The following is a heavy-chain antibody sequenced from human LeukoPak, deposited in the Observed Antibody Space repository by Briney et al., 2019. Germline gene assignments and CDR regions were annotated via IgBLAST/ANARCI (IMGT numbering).Heavy chain of an antibody. V-gene: IGHV4-4*07. CDR2: IYTSGST. CDR1: GGSISSYY. J-gene: IGHJ5*02. CDR3: ARCGGEQQLANNWFDP. D-gene: IGHD6-13*01. Sequence: SETLSLTCTVSGGSISSYYWSWIRQPAGKGLEWIGRIYTSGSTNYNPSLKSRVTISVDTSKNQFSLKLSSVTAADTAVYYCARCGGEQQLANNWFDPWGQGTLVTVSS.